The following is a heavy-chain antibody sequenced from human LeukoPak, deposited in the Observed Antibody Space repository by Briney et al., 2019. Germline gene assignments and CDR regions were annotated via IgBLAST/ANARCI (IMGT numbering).Heavy chain of an antibody. J-gene: IGHJ4*02. CDR2: IYSGGST. V-gene: IGHV3-66*01. D-gene: IGHD5-24*01. Sequence: GGSLRLSCAASGFAVSSNYMSWVRQAPGKGLEWVSVIYSGGSTYYADSVKGRFTISRDNSKNTLYLQMNSQRAEDTAVYYCARETLATNKYYFDYWGQGTLVTVSS. CDR3: ARETLATNKYYFDY. CDR1: GFAVSSNY.